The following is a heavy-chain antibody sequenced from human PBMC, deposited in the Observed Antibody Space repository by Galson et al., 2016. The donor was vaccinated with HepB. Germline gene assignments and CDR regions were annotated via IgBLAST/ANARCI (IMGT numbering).Heavy chain of an antibody. Sequence: TLSLTCTVSGGSISSGDYYWSWIRQPPGKGLEWIGYIYYSESTYYNPSLRRRVTMSVDTSKYQFSLKLSSVTAADTAVYYCARGGVRFLGWHTLRYYYYGMDVWGQGTTVTVSS. J-gene: IGHJ6*02. CDR1: GGSISSGDYY. D-gene: IGHD3-3*01. CDR2: IYYSEST. CDR3: ARGGVRFLGWHTLRYYYYGMDV. V-gene: IGHV4-30-4*01.